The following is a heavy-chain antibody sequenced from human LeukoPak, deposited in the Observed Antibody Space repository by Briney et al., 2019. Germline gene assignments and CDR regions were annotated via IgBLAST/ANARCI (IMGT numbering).Heavy chain of an antibody. V-gene: IGHV4-4*02. CDR1: GGSISSSNW. D-gene: IGHD3-3*01. J-gene: IGHJ4*02. CDR3: ARRYYDFWSGPLFDY. CDR2: IYHSGST. Sequence: SGTLSLTCAVSGGSISSSNWWSWVRQPPGKGLEWIGEIYHSGSTNYNPSLKSRVTISVDKSKNQFSLKLSSVTAADTAVYYCARRYYDFWSGPLFDYWGQGTLVTVSS.